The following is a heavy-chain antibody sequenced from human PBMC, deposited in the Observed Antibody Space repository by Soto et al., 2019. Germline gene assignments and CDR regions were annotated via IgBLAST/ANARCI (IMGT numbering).Heavy chain of an antibody. D-gene: IGHD4-4*01. CDR3: ARGDYSNSDYYYYYGMDV. V-gene: IGHV4-4*07. CDR1: GDSISSYY. Sequence: SETLSLTCTVSGDSISSYYWSWIRQPAGKGLEWIGRIYTSGSTNYNPSLKSRVTMSVDTSKNQFSLKLSSVTAADTAVYYCARGDYSNSDYYYYYGMDVWGQGATVTVSS. CDR2: IYTSGST. J-gene: IGHJ6*02.